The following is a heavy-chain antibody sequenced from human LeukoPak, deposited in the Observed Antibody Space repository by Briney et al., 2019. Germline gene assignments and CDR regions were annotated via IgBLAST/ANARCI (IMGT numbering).Heavy chain of an antibody. D-gene: IGHD3-10*01. CDR3: AKGFGWSFDL. V-gene: IGHV4-38-2*02. CDR1: GYSISSGYY. CDR2: IYHSGST. J-gene: IGHJ2*01. Sequence: SETLSLTCTVSGYSISSGYYWGWIRQPPGKGLEWIGSIYHSGSTYYNPSLKSRVTISVDTSKNQFSLKLSSVTAADTAVYYCAKGFGWSFDLWGRGTLVTVSS.